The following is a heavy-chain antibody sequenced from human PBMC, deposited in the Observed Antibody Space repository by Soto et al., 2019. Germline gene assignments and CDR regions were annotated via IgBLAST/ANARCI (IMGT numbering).Heavy chain of an antibody. CDR2: IYNSGSA. Sequence: SETLSLTCTVSGDSVNVCGYFWIWLRQSSGEALEWIGFIYNSGSANSNPSLRSRLTMSVDTSKNEFSLSLTSVTAADTAVYYCARGKGGLHYYFDSWGQGIPVTVSS. CDR3: ARGKGGLHYYFDS. CDR1: GDSVNVCGYF. V-gene: IGHV4-61*08. D-gene: IGHD3-16*01. J-gene: IGHJ4*02.